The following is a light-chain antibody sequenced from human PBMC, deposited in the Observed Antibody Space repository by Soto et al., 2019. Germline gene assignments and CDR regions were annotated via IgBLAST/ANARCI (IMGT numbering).Light chain of an antibody. J-gene: IGKJ1*01. CDR3: HQYGSPPWT. V-gene: IGKV3-20*01. CDR2: GVS. CDR1: QNICRTY. Sequence: EIVLTQSPGTLSLSPGERATLSCKASQNICRTYLAWFQQKPGQAPRLLIHGVSTRATGVPDRFSGSGSGTDYTLTITRVEPEDFAVYYCHQYGSPPWTFGQGTKVEIK.